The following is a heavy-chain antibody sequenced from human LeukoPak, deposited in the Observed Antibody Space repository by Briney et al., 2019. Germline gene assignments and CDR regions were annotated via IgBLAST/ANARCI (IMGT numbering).Heavy chain of an antibody. V-gene: IGHV3-30*02. D-gene: IGHD3-10*01. J-gene: IGHJ4*02. CDR1: GFTFDSYG. CDR3: AKTLNMVRGVTTDY. Sequence: PGGSLRLSCAASGFTFDSYGMRWVRQAPGKGLEWVAFIRSDGNNKYYADSVKGRFTISRDNSKNTLYLQMNSLRAEDTAVYYCAKTLNMVRGVTTDYWGQGTLVTVSS. CDR2: IRSDGNNK.